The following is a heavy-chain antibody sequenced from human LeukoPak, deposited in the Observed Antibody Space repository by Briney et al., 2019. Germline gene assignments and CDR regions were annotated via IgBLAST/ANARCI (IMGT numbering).Heavy chain of an antibody. J-gene: IGHJ4*02. CDR2: VYSSDNT. Sequence: GGSLRLSCAVSGFTVTLHYMSWVRQAPGKGLEWVSIVYSSDNTSFADSVRGRFTISRDTSKNTLYLQMNTLRAEDTAVCYCAKINSGWFSFEYWGQGTLVTVSS. CDR3: AKINSGWFSFEY. CDR1: GFTVTLHY. D-gene: IGHD6-19*01. V-gene: IGHV3-53*01.